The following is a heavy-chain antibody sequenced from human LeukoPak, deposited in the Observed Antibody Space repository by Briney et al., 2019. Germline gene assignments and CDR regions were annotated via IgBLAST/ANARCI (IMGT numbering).Heavy chain of an antibody. V-gene: IGHV1-8*01. J-gene: IGHJ4*02. Sequence: GASVKVSCKASGYTFTSYDINWVRQATGQGLEWMGWMNPNSGNTGYAQEFQGRVTMTRNTSISTAYMELSSLRSEDTAVYYCARGLAWYCSGGSCENNDYWGQGTLVTVSS. CDR2: MNPNSGNT. CDR3: ARGLAWYCSGGSCENNDY. D-gene: IGHD2-15*01. CDR1: GYTFTSYD.